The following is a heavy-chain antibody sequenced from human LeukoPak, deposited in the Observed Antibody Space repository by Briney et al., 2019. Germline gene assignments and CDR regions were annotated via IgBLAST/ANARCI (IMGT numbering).Heavy chain of an antibody. CDR3: AKDQGYSGYDPLDY. D-gene: IGHD5-12*01. CDR2: VSGSGGRT. CDR1: GFTFSSYA. Sequence: GGSLRLSCAASGFTFSSYAMSWVRQAPGKGLEWVSAVSGSGGRTYYADSVKGRFTISRDNAKNTLYRQMNSLRAEDTAVYYCAKDQGYSGYDPLDYWGQGTLVTVSS. J-gene: IGHJ4*02. V-gene: IGHV3-23*01.